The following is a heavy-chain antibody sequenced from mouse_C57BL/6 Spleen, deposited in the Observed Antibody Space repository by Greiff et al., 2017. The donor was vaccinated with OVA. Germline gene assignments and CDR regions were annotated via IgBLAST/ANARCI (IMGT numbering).Heavy chain of an antibody. CDR3: APSYYGSRGWYFDV. D-gene: IGHD1-1*01. CDR2: IYPGDGDT. CDR1: GYAFSSSW. Sequence: QVQLQQSGPELVKPGASVKISCKASGYAFSSSWMNWVKQRPGKGLEWIGRIYPGDGDTNYNGKFKGKATLTADKSSSTAYMQLSSLTSEDSAVYFCAPSYYGSRGWYFDVWGTGTTVTVSS. V-gene: IGHV1-82*01. J-gene: IGHJ1*03.